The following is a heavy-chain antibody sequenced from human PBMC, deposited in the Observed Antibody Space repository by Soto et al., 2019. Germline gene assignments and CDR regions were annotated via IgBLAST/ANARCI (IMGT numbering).Heavy chain of an antibody. CDR3: ARLSTSAGLRDLDC. CDR1: GFSLSSYW. D-gene: IGHD3-16*01. CDR2: MNQDGSES. J-gene: IGHJ4*02. Sequence: EVQLVESGGDLVQPGGYLRLSCAASGFSLSSYWMSWVRQAPGKGLEWVANMNQDGSESDYMGYVKGRFTVTRDNAKNSLYLQMNSVRAEDTSGYYCARLSTSAGLRDLDCWGQGTLVTVSS. V-gene: IGHV3-7*01.